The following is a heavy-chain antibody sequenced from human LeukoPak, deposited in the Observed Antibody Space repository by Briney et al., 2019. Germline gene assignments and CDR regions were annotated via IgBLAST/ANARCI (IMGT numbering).Heavy chain of an antibody. J-gene: IGHJ5*02. CDR1: GYTFTDYY. CDR3: ATTWSGLARTNWFDP. V-gene: IGHV1-69-2*01. CDR2: VDPEDGET. Sequence: ASVKVSCKVSGYTFTDYYMHWVQQAPGKGLEWMGLVDPEDGETIYAEKFQCRVTITADTSTDTAYMELSSLRSEDTAVYYCATTWSGLARTNWFDPWGQGTLVTVSS. D-gene: IGHD3-3*01.